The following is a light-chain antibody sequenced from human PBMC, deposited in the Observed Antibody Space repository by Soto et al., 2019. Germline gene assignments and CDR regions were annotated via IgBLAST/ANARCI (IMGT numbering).Light chain of an antibody. CDR1: QSISSN. V-gene: IGKV3-15*01. J-gene: IGKJ1*01. CDR2: GAS. CDR3: HQRQSWPRT. Sequence: EIRMTQSPATLSVTPGERATLSCRASQSISSNLAWYQLKPGQAPRLLIYGASIRATGIPGRFSGSGSGTDFTLTISDVQPEDFAVYYCHQRQSWPRTFGQGTKVDI.